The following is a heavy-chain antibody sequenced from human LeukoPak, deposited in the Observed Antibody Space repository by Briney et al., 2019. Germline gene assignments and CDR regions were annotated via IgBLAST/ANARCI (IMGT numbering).Heavy chain of an antibody. CDR3: ARGRRELKYAPDY. V-gene: IGHV4-31*03. D-gene: IGHD2-2*01. CDR2: IYYTAGA. J-gene: IGHJ4*02. Sequence: SQTLSLACNVSGASMRSETHYWSWLRQHPGKGPEWIAYIYYTAGAYYNPSLESRVSISLDASENQFSLKLSSVTAADTAVYYCARGRRELKYAPDYWGQGTLVTVSS. CDR1: GASMRSETHY.